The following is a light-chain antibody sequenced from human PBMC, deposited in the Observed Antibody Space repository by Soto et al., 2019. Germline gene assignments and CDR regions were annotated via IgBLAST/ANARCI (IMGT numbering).Light chain of an antibody. V-gene: IGKV3-20*01. CDR1: QSVSSTY. CDR2: GAF. CDR3: QQYGSTPPGT. Sequence: EIVLTQSPGTLSLSPGERATLSCRASQSVSSTYLAWYQQKPGQAPRLLIYGAFSRATGIPDRFSGSGSGTDFTLTISRLEPEDFALYYCQQYGSTPPGTFGQGTKVEIK. J-gene: IGKJ1*01.